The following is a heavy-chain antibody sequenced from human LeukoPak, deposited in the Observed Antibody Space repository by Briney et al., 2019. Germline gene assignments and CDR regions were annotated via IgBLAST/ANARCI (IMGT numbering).Heavy chain of an antibody. CDR2: ISSSSSYI. CDR3: ARDLVGTRLPDY. CDR1: GFTFSSYA. Sequence: GGSLRLSCAASGFTFSSYAMSWVRQAPGKGLEWVSSISSSSSYIYYADSVKGRFTISRDNAKNSLYLQMNSLRAEDTAVYYCARDLVGTRLPDYWGQGTLVTVSS. J-gene: IGHJ4*02. D-gene: IGHD1-14*01. V-gene: IGHV3-21*01.